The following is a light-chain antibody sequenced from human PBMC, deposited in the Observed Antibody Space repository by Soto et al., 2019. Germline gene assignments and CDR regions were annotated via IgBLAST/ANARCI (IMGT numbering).Light chain of an antibody. Sequence: QPVLTQPPSVSGAPGQRVTISCTGSSSNIGAGYDVHWYQQLPGTAPKILIYGNSNRPSGVPDRFSGSKSGTSASLAITGLQAEDEAYYYCQSYDSSLSVVFGGGTKLTVL. J-gene: IGLJ2*01. V-gene: IGLV1-40*01. CDR3: QSYDSSLSVV. CDR1: SSNIGAGYD. CDR2: GNS.